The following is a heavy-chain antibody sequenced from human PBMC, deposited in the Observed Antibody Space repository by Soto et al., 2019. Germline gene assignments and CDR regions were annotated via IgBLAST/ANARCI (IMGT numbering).Heavy chain of an antibody. V-gene: IGHV1-69*12. J-gene: IGHJ3*02. D-gene: IGHD3-22*01. CDR2: IIPIFGTA. Sequence: QVQLVQSGAEVKKPGSSVKVSCKASGGTFSSYAISWVRQAPGQGLEWMGGIIPIFGTANYAQKFQGRVTITADXXTXTVXMELSSLRSEDTAVYYCARVATYYDSSGYYRAFDIWGQGTMVTVSS. CDR1: GGTFSSYA. CDR3: ARVATYYDSSGYYRAFDI.